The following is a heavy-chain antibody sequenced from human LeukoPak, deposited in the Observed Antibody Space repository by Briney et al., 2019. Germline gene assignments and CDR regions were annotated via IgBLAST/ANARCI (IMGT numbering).Heavy chain of an antibody. Sequence: GSLRLSCAASGFTFSNAWMNWIRQPPGKGLEWIGDIYYSGSIKYNPSLKSRVTMSVDTSKNQFSLKLSSVTAADTAIYYCARENPSGYYNRPIDYWGQGTLVTVSS. CDR2: IYYSGSI. V-gene: IGHV4-59*01. CDR1: GFTFSNAW. D-gene: IGHD3-22*01. J-gene: IGHJ4*02. CDR3: ARENPSGYYNRPIDY.